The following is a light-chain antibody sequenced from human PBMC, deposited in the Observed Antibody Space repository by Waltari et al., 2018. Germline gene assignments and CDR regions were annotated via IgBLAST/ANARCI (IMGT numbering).Light chain of an antibody. CDR2: TAS. V-gene: IGKV1-5*03. CDR1: QSIDTW. J-gene: IGKJ1*01. CDR3: QQYKSFPWT. Sequence: DIQMTQSPSTLSASVGDRVTLTCRASQSIDTWLAWYQQKPGKTPKLLTYTASTLQTGVPSRFSGSGSGTDFALTISSLQPEDFATYYCQQYKSFPWTVGQGTRVELK.